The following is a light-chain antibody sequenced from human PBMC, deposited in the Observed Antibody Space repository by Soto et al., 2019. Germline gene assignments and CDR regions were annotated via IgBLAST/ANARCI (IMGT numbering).Light chain of an antibody. Sequence: DSQMSQSPSSLSASVGDRVTITSWASQGIRNDLGWYQQKPGKAPKRLIFGASNLESGVPSRFSGTGSGTEFILTITNLQPEDFATYYCLQHTYIWSFGQGTKVE. J-gene: IGKJ1*01. CDR2: GAS. CDR1: QGIRND. V-gene: IGKV1-17*02. CDR3: LQHTYIWS.